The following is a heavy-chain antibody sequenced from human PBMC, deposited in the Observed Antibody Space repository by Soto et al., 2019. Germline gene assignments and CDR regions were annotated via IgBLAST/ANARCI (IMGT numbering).Heavy chain of an antibody. V-gene: IGHV1-24*01. CDR3: ATDNVEMATIRPRFDY. Sequence: GASVKVSCKVSGYTLTGLSMHWVRQAPGKGLEWMGGFDPEDGETIYAQKFQGRVTMTEDTSTDTAYMELSSLRSEDTAVYYCATDNVEMATIRPRFDYWGQGTLVTV. J-gene: IGHJ4*02. D-gene: IGHD5-12*01. CDR1: GYTLTGLS. CDR2: FDPEDGET.